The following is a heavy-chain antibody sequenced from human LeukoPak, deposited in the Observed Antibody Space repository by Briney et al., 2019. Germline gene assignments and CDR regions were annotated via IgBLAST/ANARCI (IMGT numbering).Heavy chain of an antibody. CDR2: ISYDGSNK. CDR3: ARQRMYRGLYDILTGYPDAFDI. Sequence: GRSLRLSCAASGFTFSSYAMHWVRQAPGKGLEWVAVISYDGSNKYYADSVKGRFTISRDNSKNTLYLQMNSLRAEDTAVYYCARQRMYRGLYDILTGYPDAFDIWGQGTMVTVSS. J-gene: IGHJ3*02. D-gene: IGHD3-9*01. CDR1: GFTFSSYA. V-gene: IGHV3-30-3*01.